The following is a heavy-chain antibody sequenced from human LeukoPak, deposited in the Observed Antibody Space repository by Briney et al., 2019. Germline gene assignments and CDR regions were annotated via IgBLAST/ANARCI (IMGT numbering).Heavy chain of an antibody. V-gene: IGHV4-39*07. D-gene: IGHD6-19*01. J-gene: IGHJ4*02. CDR3: ARTVRYSSGWSMDVRFDY. CDR1: GGSISSSSYY. Sequence: PSETLSLTCTVSGGSISSSSYYWGWIRQPPGKGLEWIGSIYYSGSTYYNPSLKSRVTISVDTSKNQFSLKLSSVTAADTAVYYCARTVRYSSGWSMDVRFDYWGQGTLVTVSS. CDR2: IYYSGST.